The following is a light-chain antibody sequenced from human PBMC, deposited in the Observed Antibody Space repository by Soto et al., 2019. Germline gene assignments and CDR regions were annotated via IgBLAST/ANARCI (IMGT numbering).Light chain of an antibody. J-gene: IGKJ2*01. Sequence: EIVLTQSPGTLSLSPGESATLSCRASQSVGRNYLAWFQHKPDQAPRLLIYDASNRATGIPARFSGSGSGTDFTLTISSLEPEDFAVYYCQQRSNWRYTFGQGTKLEIK. V-gene: IGKV3-11*01. CDR3: QQRSNWRYT. CDR2: DAS. CDR1: QSVGRNY.